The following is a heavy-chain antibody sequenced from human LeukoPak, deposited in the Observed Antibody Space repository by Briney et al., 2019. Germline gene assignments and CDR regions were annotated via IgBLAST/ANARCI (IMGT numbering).Heavy chain of an antibody. V-gene: IGHV5-51*01. CDR1: GYNFTSYW. CDR2: IYPGDFDT. Sequence: GESLKIPCKGSGYNFTSYWITWVRQMPGKGLEWMGIIYPGDFDTIYSPSFQGQVTISADKSINTAYLQWSSLKASDTAMYYCARRVGYSSGWYYNYWGQGTLVTVSS. J-gene: IGHJ4*02. D-gene: IGHD6-19*01. CDR3: ARRVGYSSGWYYNY.